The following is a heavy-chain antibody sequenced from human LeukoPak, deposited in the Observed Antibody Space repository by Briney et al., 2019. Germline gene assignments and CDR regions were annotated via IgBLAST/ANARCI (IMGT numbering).Heavy chain of an antibody. J-gene: IGHJ4*02. CDR2: FDPEDGET. CDR3: ARILCLSCGGLGY. Sequence: ASVKVSCKVSGYTLTELSMHWVRQAPGKGLEWMGGFDPEDGETIYAQKFQGRVTMTRDMSTSTVYMELSSLRSEDTAVYYCARILCLSCGGLGYWGQGTLVTVSS. D-gene: IGHD2-21*01. CDR1: GYTLTELS. V-gene: IGHV1-24*01.